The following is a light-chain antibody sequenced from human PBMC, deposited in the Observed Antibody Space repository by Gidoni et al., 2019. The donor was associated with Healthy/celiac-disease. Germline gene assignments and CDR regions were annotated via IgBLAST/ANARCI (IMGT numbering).Light chain of an antibody. CDR2: AAS. Sequence: DIQMTQSPSSLSASVGDSVTITCRASQSISSYLNWYQQKPGKAPKLLIYAASSLQSGVPSRFSGSGSGTDFTLTISSLQPEDFATYYCQQSYSTLSTFXQXTRLEIK. V-gene: IGKV1-39*01. CDR3: QQSYSTLST. J-gene: IGKJ5*01. CDR1: QSISSY.